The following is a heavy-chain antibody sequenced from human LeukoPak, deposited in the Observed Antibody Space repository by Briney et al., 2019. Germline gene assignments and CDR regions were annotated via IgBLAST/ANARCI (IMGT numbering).Heavy chain of an antibody. CDR1: GFTFSSYW. CDR3: ARDTSSGWYSNWFDP. Sequence: PGGSLRLSCAASGFTFSSYWMSWVRRAPGKGLEWVANIKQDGSEKYYVDSVKGRFTISRDNAKNSLYLQMNSLRAEDTAVYHCARDTSSGWYSNWFDPWGQGTLVTVSS. J-gene: IGHJ5*02. CDR2: IKQDGSEK. D-gene: IGHD6-19*01. V-gene: IGHV3-7*03.